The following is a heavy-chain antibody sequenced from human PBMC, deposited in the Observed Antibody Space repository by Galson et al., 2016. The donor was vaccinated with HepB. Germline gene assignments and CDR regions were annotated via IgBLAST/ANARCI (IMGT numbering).Heavy chain of an antibody. J-gene: IGHJ5*01. D-gene: IGHD5-12*01. CDR2: IYTTGIT. CDR3: ARALSGYGYNWFDS. CDR1: GDAITRGSYY. V-gene: IGHV4-61*02. Sequence: TLSLTCSVSGDAITRGSYYWSWIRQPAGKGLEWIGRIYTTGITNYNASLKRRVTISSDKSKNQFSLNLRSVTAADTAVYYCARALSGYGYNWFDSWGQGILVTVSS.